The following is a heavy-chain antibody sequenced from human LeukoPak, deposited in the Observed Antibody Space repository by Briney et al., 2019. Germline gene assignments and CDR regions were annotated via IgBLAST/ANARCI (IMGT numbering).Heavy chain of an antibody. J-gene: IGHJ4*02. CDR1: GGFISRSSYY. V-gene: IGHV4-39*07. CDR3: ARGDSNTWYPSGRHFDL. CDR2: IYYSGSN. D-gene: IGHD6-13*01. Sequence: PSETLSLTCTVSGGFISRSSYYWGWIRQPPGKGLVWIGSIYYSGSNYYNSSLESRVTISIDIYRTQVSLKLSSVTAADTAVYYCARGDSNTWYPSGRHFDLWGQGTLVSVSS.